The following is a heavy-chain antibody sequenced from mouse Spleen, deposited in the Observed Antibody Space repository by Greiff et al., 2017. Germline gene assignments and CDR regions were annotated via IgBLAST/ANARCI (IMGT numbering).Heavy chain of an antibody. J-gene: IGHJ4*01. CDR2: IYPGSGST. Sequence: QVQLQQPGAELVKPGASVKVSCKASGYTFTSYWITWVKQRPGQGLEWIGDIYPGSGSTNYNEKFKSKATLTVDTSSSTAYMQLSSLTSEDSAVYYCARWLLSYAMDYWGQGTSVTVSS. CDR1: GYTFTSYW. D-gene: IGHD2-3*01. CDR3: ARWLLSYAMDY. V-gene: IGHV1-55*01.